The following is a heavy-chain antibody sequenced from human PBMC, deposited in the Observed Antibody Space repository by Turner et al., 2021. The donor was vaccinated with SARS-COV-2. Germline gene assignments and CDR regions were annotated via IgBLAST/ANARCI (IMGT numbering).Heavy chain of an antibody. D-gene: IGHD3-22*01. J-gene: IGHJ5*02. CDR3: AMAYDSRGYGWFDP. CDR1: GGTFSSYA. Sequence: QVPLVQSGAEVTKPGSSVKVSCKASGGTFSSYAISWVRQPPGQGLEWMGAISPILFTPNDAQKFQGRVTITADEPTSTAYMELSSLRSEDTAVYYCAMAYDSRGYGWFDPWGQGTLVTVSS. CDR2: ISPILFTP. V-gene: IGHV1-69*01.